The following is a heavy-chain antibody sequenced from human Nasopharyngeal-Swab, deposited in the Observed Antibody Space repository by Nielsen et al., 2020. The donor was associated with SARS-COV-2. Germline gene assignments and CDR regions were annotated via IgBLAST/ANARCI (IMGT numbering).Heavy chain of an antibody. D-gene: IGHD3-22*01. CDR1: GFTFSSYA. J-gene: IGHJ4*02. Sequence: GESLKISCAASGFTFSSYAISWVRQAPGKGLEWVSVISGSGGSTYYADSVKGRFTISRDNSKSTLYLQMNSLRAEDTAVYYCARYDDYYDSSGYAYWGQGTLVTVSS. CDR2: ISGSGGST. CDR3: ARYDDYYDSSGYAY. V-gene: IGHV3-23*01.